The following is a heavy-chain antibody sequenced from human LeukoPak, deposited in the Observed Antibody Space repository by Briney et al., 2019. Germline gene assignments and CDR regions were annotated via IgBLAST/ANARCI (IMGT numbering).Heavy chain of an antibody. V-gene: IGHV3-30*03. CDR2: ISYEGSNK. J-gene: IGHJ3*02. Sequence: GGSLRLSCAASGFTFSSYSMNWVRQAPGKGLEWVAVISYEGSNKYYADSVKGRFTISRDNSKNTLYLQMNGLRAEDTAVYYCARDRVVYLGYCSSTSCPRGAFDIWGQGTMVTVSS. D-gene: IGHD2-2*01. CDR1: GFTFSSYS. CDR3: ARDRVVYLGYCSSTSCPRGAFDI.